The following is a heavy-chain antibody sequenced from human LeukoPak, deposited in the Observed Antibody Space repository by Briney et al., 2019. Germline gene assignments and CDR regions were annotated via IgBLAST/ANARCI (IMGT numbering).Heavy chain of an antibody. D-gene: IGHD5-24*01. Sequence: GGSLRLSCVASGFTFSSYAMAWVRQAPGKGLEWVSAISGSGVTTHNAGSVKGRFSISRDNSKNTLSLQMNSLRAADTAVYYCAKGGLRGGYSYASWGQGTLITVSS. J-gene: IGHJ5*02. CDR2: ISGSGVTT. CDR3: AKGGLRGGYSYAS. CDR1: GFTFSSYA. V-gene: IGHV3-23*01.